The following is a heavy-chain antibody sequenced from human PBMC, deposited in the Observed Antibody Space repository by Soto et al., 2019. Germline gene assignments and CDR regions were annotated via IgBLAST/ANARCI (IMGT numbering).Heavy chain of an antibody. Sequence: GGSLRLSCAASGFTFSSYGMHWVRQAPGKGLEWVAVISYDGSNKYYADSVKGRFTIPRDNSKNTLYLQMNSLRAEDTAVYYCAKDPPYYYDSSGLPGYWGQGTLVTVSS. V-gene: IGHV3-30*18. J-gene: IGHJ4*02. CDR1: GFTFSSYG. CDR3: AKDPPYYYDSSGLPGY. CDR2: ISYDGSNK. D-gene: IGHD3-22*01.